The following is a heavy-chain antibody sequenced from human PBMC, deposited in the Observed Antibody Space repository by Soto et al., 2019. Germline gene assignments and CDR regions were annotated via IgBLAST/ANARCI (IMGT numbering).Heavy chain of an antibody. D-gene: IGHD2-15*01. CDR2: FDPEDGET. Sequence: GASVKVSCTVSGYTLTELSMHWVRQAPGKGLEWMGGFDPEDGETIYAQKFQGRVTMTEDTSTDTAYMELSSLRSEDTAVYYCATVYCSGGSCFMDVWGQGTTVTVS. V-gene: IGHV1-24*01. J-gene: IGHJ6*02. CDR1: GYTLTELS. CDR3: ATVYCSGGSCFMDV.